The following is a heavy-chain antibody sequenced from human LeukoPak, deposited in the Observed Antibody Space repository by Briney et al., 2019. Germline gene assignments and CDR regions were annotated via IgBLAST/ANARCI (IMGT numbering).Heavy chain of an antibody. CDR3: ASGVGRGCSPHY. CDR2: IYYSGST. D-gene: IGHD3-10*02. V-gene: IGHV4-59*01. J-gene: IGHJ4*02. Sequence: SETLSLTCTVSGGSISSYYWSWIRQPPGKGLEWIGYIYYSGSTNYNPSLKSRVTISVDTSKNQFSLKLSSVTAADTAVYYCASGVGRGCSPHYWGQGTLVTVSS. CDR1: GGSISSYY.